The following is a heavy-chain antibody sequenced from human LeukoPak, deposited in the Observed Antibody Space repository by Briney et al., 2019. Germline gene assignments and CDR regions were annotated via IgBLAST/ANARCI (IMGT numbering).Heavy chain of an antibody. CDR2: IRGDGVTT. CDR1: GFTFSSHG. J-gene: IGHJ4*02. CDR3: AKGPLLWD. D-gene: IGHD2/OR15-2a*01. V-gene: IGHV3-23*01. Sequence: GGSLRLSCAASGFTFSSHGMNWVRQAPGKGLEWVSGIRGDGVTTYYADSVKGRFTISRDNSKNTLYLQMNSLRAEDTAVYYCAKGPLLWDWGQGTLVTVSS.